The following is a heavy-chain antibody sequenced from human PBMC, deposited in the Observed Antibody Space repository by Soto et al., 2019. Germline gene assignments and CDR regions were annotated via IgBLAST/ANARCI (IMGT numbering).Heavy chain of an antibody. Sequence: GGSLRLSCAASGFTFSSYGMHWVRQAPGKGLEWVAVISYDGSNKYYADSVKGRFTINPDTSKNQFSLQLNSVTPEDTAVYYCAREPTNGYSSGWEPYYFDYWGQGTLVTVSS. CDR1: GFTFSSYG. CDR3: AREPTNGYSSGWEPYYFDY. CDR2: ISYDGSNK. D-gene: IGHD6-19*01. J-gene: IGHJ4*02. V-gene: IGHV3-30*03.